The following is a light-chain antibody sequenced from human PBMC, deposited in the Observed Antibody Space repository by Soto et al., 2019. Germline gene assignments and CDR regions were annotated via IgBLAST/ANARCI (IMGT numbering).Light chain of an antibody. Sequence: QPVLTQPPSVSGAPGQRVTISCTGSSSNIGTTYDVNWYQQLPGTAPKLIIYANINRPSGVPDRFSGSKSGTSASLVISGLQAEDEADYYCHSHYTRLSGSIFGGGTKVTVL. J-gene: IGLJ2*01. V-gene: IGLV1-40*01. CDR3: HSHYTRLSGSI. CDR1: SSNIGTTYD. CDR2: ANI.